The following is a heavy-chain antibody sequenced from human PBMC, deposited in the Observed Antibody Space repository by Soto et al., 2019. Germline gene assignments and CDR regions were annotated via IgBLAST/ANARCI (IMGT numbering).Heavy chain of an antibody. V-gene: IGHV4-39*01. Sequence: SETLSLTCTVSGSSINSSGYYWGWIRQPPGKGLEWIGSRFYGWSTDYNPSLKSRVTGSVDTSKNQFSLNLRSVTPADPAVYYCARLPSRHLVDYWGQGTLVTVSS. D-gene: IGHD3-3*02. CDR3: ARLPSRHLVDY. CDR2: RFYGWST. J-gene: IGHJ4*02. CDR1: GSSINSSGYY.